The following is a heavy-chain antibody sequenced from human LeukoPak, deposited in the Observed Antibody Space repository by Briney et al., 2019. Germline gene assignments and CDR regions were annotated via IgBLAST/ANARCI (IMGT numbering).Heavy chain of an antibody. CDR1: GGSISSSNYY. V-gene: IGHV4-39*01. J-gene: IGHJ4*02. CDR2: MYYSGNT. CDR3: ARTLGWASARYPFDG. Sequence: SETLSLTCTVSGGSISSSNYYWGWIRQPPGKGLEWIGSMYYSGNTDYNPSLKSRVTISVDTSKNQFSLKVNSVTAADTAVYYCARTLGWASARYPFDGWGQGTLVTVSS. D-gene: IGHD3-16*02.